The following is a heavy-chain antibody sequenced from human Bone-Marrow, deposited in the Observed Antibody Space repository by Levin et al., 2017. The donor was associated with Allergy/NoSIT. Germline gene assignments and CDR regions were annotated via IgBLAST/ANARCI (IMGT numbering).Heavy chain of an antibody. CDR3: AIYVWGSYRRAQLDY. V-gene: IGHV4-34*01. D-gene: IGHD3-16*02. J-gene: IGHJ4*02. Sequence: SETLSLTCAVYGGSFSGYYWSWIRQPPGKGLEWIGEINHSGSTNYNPSLKSRVTISVDTSKNQFSLKLSFVTAADTAVYYWAIYVWGSYRRAQLDYWGQGTLVTVSS. CDR2: INHSGST. CDR1: GGSFSGYY.